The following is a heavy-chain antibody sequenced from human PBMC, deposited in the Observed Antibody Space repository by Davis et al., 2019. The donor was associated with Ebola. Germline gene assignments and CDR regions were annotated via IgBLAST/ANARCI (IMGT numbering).Heavy chain of an antibody. CDR3: ARRRYSRPFDY. D-gene: IGHD6-13*01. Sequence: MPSETLSLTCTVSAGSISSSSYYWGWSRQPPGKGLEWIGRIYYSGSTYYNPSLKSRVTISVDTSENQFSLKLSSVTAADTAVYYCARRRYSRPFDYWGQGTLVTVSS. J-gene: IGHJ4*02. CDR1: AGSISSSSYY. CDR2: IYYSGST. V-gene: IGHV4-39*01.